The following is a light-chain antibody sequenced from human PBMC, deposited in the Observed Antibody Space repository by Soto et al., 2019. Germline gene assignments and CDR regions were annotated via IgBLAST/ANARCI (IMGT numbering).Light chain of an antibody. V-gene: IGKV3-20*01. Sequence: ETVLTQSPGTLSLSPGERATLSCRASQTIRSNYLAWYRQTPGQAPRLLIYAASNRATGIADRFSGSGSGTDFTLIISRLEPEDFALYYCQQYGSSPWTFGHGTKVEIK. CDR1: QTIRSNY. J-gene: IGKJ1*01. CDR3: QQYGSSPWT. CDR2: AAS.